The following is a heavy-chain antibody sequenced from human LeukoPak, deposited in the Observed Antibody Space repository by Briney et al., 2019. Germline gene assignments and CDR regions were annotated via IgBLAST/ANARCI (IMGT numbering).Heavy chain of an antibody. V-gene: IGHV4-39*01. D-gene: IGHD5-24*01. Sequence: PSETLSLTCTVSGGSTSSSSYYWGWIRQPPGKGLEWIGNIYYSGSTYYNPSLKSRVTISVDTSKNQFSLKLSSVTAADTAVYYCARQGDGYNYVNFDYWGQGTLVTVSS. CDR2: IYYSGST. J-gene: IGHJ4*02. CDR3: ARQGDGYNYVNFDY. CDR1: GGSTSSSSYY.